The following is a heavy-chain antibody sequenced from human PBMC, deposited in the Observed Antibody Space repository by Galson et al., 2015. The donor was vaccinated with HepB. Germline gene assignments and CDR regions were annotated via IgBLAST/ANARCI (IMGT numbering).Heavy chain of an antibody. D-gene: IGHD6-13*01. CDR2: INPSGGST. CDR3: ARVGYSSSWYGYYYYGMDV. J-gene: IGHJ6*02. V-gene: IGHV1-46*01. Sequence: SVKVSCKASGYTFTSYYMHWVRQAPGQGLEWMGIINPSGGSTSYAQKFQGRVTMTRDTSTSTVYMELSSLRSEDTAVYYCARVGYSSSWYGYYYYGMDVWGQGTTVTVSS. CDR1: GYTFTSYY.